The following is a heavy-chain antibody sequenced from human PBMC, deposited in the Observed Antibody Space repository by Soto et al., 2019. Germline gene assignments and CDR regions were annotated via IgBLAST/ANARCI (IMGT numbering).Heavy chain of an antibody. J-gene: IGHJ6*03. V-gene: IGHV3-33*01. Sequence: QVQLVESGGGVVQPGRSLRLSCAASGFTFSSYGMHWVRQAPGKGLEWVAVIWYDGSNKYYADSVKGRFTISRDNSKNTLYLQMNSLRAEDTAVYYCARGAPTARHYYYYMDVWGKGTTVTVSS. CDR1: GFTFSSYG. CDR2: IWYDGSNK. D-gene: IGHD6-25*01. CDR3: ARGAPTARHYYYYMDV.